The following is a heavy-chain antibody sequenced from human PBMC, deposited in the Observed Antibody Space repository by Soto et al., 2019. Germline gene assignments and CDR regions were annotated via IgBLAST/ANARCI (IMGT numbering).Heavy chain of an antibody. Sequence: QVQLVQSGAEVKKPGSSVKVSCKASGGTFSSYAISWVRQAPGQGLEWMGGIIPIFGTANYAQKFQGRVTITADESTSTAYMELGSLRSEDTAVYYCARGRWYYDSSGYPIDYWGQGTLVTVSS. CDR2: IIPIFGTA. CDR3: ARGRWYYDSSGYPIDY. J-gene: IGHJ4*02. V-gene: IGHV1-69*01. D-gene: IGHD3-22*01. CDR1: GGTFSSYA.